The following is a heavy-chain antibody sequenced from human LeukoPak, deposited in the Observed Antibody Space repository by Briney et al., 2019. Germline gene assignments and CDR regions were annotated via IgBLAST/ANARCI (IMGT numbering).Heavy chain of an antibody. CDR2: IGATGGST. V-gene: IGHV3-23*01. J-gene: IGHJ3*02. CDR3: AKDLGQRWLQSDAFDI. Sequence: QPGGSLILSCAASGFTFAGYTMNWVRPAPGKGLEWVSGIGATGGSTFYADSVKGRFTISRYSSKNTLYLQINSLRAEDTAIYYCAKDLGQRWLQSDAFDIWGQGTMVTVSS. D-gene: IGHD5-12*01. CDR1: GFTFAGYT.